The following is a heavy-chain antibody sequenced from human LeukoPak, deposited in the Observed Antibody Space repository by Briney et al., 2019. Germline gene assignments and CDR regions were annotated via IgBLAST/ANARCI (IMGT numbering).Heavy chain of an antibody. Sequence: ASVKVSCKASGYTFTSYDINWVRQATGQGLEWMGWMNPNSGNTGYAQKFQGRVTMTRNTSISTAYMELSSLRSEDTAVYYCARHHSPYYDFWSGPAPYNWFDPWGQGTLVTVSS. CDR2: MNPNSGNT. CDR1: GYTFTSYD. D-gene: IGHD3-3*01. J-gene: IGHJ5*02. V-gene: IGHV1-8*01. CDR3: ARHHSPYYDFWSGPAPYNWFDP.